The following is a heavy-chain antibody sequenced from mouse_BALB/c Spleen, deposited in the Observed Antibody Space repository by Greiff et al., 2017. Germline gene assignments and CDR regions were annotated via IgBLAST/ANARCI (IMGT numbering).Heavy chain of an antibody. Sequence: QVQLQQSGPELVRPGVSVKISCKGSGYTLTDYAMHWVKQSHAKSLEWIGVISTYSGNTNYNQKFKGKATMTVDNSSSTAYMELARLTSEDSAIYYGARERDYDDEETAWFAYGGQGTRVTVAA. CDR3: ARERDYDDEETAWFAY. V-gene: IGHV1-67*01. CDR2: ISTYSGNT. D-gene: IGHD2-4*01. J-gene: IGHJ3*01. CDR1: GYTLTDYA.